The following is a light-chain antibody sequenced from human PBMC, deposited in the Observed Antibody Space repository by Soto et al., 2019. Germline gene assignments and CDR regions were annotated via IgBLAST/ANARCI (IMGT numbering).Light chain of an antibody. CDR1: SSDVGYYNL. V-gene: IGLV2-23*02. Sequence: QSVLTQPASVSGSPGQSITISCSGSSSDVGYYNLVSWYQQHPGKAPKLLIYEVSKRPSGVSHRFSGLKSGNTASLTISGLQAEDEADYYCCSYAGSTTFVVFGGGTQLTVL. CDR2: EVS. CDR3: CSYAGSTTFVV. J-gene: IGLJ2*01.